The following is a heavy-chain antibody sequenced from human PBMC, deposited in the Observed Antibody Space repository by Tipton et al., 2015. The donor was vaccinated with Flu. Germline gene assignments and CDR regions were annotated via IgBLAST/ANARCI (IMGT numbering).Heavy chain of an antibody. Sequence: TLSLTCAVYGGSLSGYYLSWIRQPPGKGLEWIGEINHSGTTNYNPSLTSRVTISADTSKKQFSLRLTSVTAADTAVYYCASKVANWGLWEPLDYWGHGTLVTVSS. D-gene: IGHD7-27*01. CDR2: INHSGTT. V-gene: IGHV4-34*01. J-gene: IGHJ4*01. CDR1: GGSLSGYY. CDR3: ASKVANWGLWEPLDY.